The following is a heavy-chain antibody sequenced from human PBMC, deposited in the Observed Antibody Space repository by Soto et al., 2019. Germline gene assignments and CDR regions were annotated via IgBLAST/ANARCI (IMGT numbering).Heavy chain of an antibody. Sequence: GASVKVSCKASGGTFSSYSFSWVLQAPGEGLEWMGGIIPMFGTANYGEKFQGRVTITADESTSTVYMEVSSLRSEDTAVYYCARGGEIPTTIRESDYYYGMDVWGQGTTVTVSS. V-gene: IGHV1-69*13. CDR1: GGTFSSYS. J-gene: IGHJ6*02. CDR3: ARGGEIPTTIRESDYYYGMDV. D-gene: IGHD2-2*02. CDR2: IIPMFGTA.